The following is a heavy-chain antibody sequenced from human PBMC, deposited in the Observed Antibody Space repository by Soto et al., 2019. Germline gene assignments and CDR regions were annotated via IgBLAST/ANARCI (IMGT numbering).Heavy chain of an antibody. CDR3: ARDRWLQFPYYYNGMDV. CDR2: IYYSGST. CDR1: GGSISSYY. V-gene: IGHV4-59*01. J-gene: IGHJ6*02. D-gene: IGHD5-12*01. Sequence: SETLSLTCTVSGGSISSYYWSWIRQPPGKGLEWIGYIYYSGSTNYNPSLKSRVTISVDTSKNQFSLKLSSVTAADTAVYYCARDRWLQFPYYYNGMDVWGQGTTVTVSS.